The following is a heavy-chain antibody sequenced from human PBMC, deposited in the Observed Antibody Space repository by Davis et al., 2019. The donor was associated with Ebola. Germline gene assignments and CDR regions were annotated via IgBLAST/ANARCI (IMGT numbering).Heavy chain of an antibody. J-gene: IGHJ6*02. D-gene: IGHD6-13*01. CDR3: ASVPGIAAAGYTYYYYGMDV. CDR2: INHSGST. CDR1: GGSFSGYY. Sequence: SETLSLTCAVYGGSFSGYYWSWIRQPPGKGLEWIGEINHSGSTNYNPSLKSRVTISVDTSKNPFSLKLSSVTAADTAVYYCASVPGIAAAGYTYYYYGMDVWGQGTTVTVSS. V-gene: IGHV4-34*01.